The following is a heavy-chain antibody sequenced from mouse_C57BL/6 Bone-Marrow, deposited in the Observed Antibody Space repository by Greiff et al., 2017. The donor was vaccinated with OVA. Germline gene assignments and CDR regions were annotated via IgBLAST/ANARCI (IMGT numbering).Heavy chain of an antibody. Sequence: EVQGVESGGGLVQPGGSLKLSCAASGFTFSDYYMYWVRQTPEKRLEWVAYISNGGGSTYYPDTVKGRFTISRDNAKNTLYLQMSRLKSEDTAMYYCARLLYYDMDYWGQGTSVTVSS. V-gene: IGHV5-12*01. J-gene: IGHJ4*01. CDR1: GFTFSDYY. CDR3: ARLLYYDMDY. CDR2: ISNGGGST.